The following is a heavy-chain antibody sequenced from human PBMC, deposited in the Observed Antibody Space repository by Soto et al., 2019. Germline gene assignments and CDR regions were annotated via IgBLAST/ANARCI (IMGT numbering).Heavy chain of an antibody. CDR3: ATESGSTYGYFDH. V-gene: IGHV4-30-4*08. Sequence: PSETLSLTCTVSGGSISSGGYYWSWIRHSPGKGLEWIGYISNSGSTGYNPSLKTRLSMSVDRSKNQFTLRLTSVTAADTAVYFCATESGSTYGYFDHWGQGTQVTVSS. J-gene: IGHJ4*02. CDR2: ISNSGST. D-gene: IGHD5-18*01. CDR1: GGSISSGGYY.